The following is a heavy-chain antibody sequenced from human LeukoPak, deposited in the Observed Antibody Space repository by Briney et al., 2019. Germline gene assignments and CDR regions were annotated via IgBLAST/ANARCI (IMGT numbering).Heavy chain of an antibody. CDR3: TTFPTTDFDY. Sequence: GGSLRLSCAASGFTFSNAWMSWVRQPPGKGLEWVGRIKSKIDGGTTDYAAPVKGRFAISRDDSKNTLYLQMNSLKTEDTAVYYCTTFPTTDFDYWGQGTLVTVSS. CDR1: GFTFSNAW. D-gene: IGHD1-1*01. CDR2: IKSKIDGGTT. V-gene: IGHV3-15*01. J-gene: IGHJ4*02.